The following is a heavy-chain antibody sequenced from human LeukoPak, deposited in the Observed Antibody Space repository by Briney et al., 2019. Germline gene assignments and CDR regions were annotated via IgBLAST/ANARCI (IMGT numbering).Heavy chain of an antibody. CDR1: GGSFSGYY. CDR3: ARGVDYYGV. D-gene: IGHD3-10*01. Sequence: SETLSLTCAVYGGSFSGYYWNWIRQPPGKGLEWIGEINHSGGTNYNPSLKSRVTISVDTSKKQFSLKLSSVTAADTAVYYCARGVDYYGVWGQGTLATVSS. CDR2: INHSGGT. V-gene: IGHV4-34*01. J-gene: IGHJ4*02.